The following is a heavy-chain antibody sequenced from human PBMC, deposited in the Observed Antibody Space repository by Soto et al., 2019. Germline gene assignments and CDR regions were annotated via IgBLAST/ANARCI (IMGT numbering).Heavy chain of an antibody. V-gene: IGHV3-74*01. J-gene: IGHJ6*02. CDR3: AGYYYYAMDV. CDR1: GITFSNYW. CDR2: INSDGSSI. Sequence: GGSLRLSCAASGITFSNYWMHWVRQAPGKGLVWVSRINSDGSSISYADFVKGRFTISRDNAKSTLYLQMNSLRAEDTAVYFCAGYYYYAMDVWGQGTTVTVSS.